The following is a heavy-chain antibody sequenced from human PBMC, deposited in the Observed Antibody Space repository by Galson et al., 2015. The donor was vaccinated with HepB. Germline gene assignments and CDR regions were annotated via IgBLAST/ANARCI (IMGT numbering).Heavy chain of an antibody. D-gene: IGHD4-23*01. CDR1: GFTFSDYY. J-gene: IGHJ4*02. CDR2: ISSSSSYT. CDR3: AKESYGGNLDY. V-gene: IGHV3-11*06. Sequence: SLRLSCAASGFTFSDYYMSWIRQAPGKGLEWVSYISSSSSYTNYADSVKGRFTISRDNSKNTLYLQMNSLRAEDTAVYYCAKESYGGNLDYWGQGTLVTVSS.